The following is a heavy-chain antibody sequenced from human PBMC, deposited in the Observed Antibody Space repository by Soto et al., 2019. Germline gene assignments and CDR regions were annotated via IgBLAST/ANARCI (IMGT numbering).Heavy chain of an antibody. J-gene: IGHJ4*02. Sequence: GASVKVSCKASGYTFTSYGISWVRQAPGQGLEWMGGIIPIFGTANYAQKFQGRVTITADESTSTAYMELSSLRSEDTAVYYCARDEYCSGGSCYSGSGGYWGQGTLVTVSS. D-gene: IGHD2-15*01. CDR2: IIPIFGTA. CDR3: ARDEYCSGGSCYSGSGGY. CDR1: GYTFTSYG. V-gene: IGHV1-69*13.